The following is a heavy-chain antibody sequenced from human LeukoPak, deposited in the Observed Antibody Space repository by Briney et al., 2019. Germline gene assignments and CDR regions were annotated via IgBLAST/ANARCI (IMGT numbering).Heavy chain of an antibody. J-gene: IGHJ4*02. V-gene: IGHV3-48*03. CDR2: IGASGTTR. Sequence: PGGSLRLSCAVSGFPFSFYEMNWVRQAPGKGLEWVSNIGASGTTRYYADSVKGRFSISRDNAKSSLYLQMNSLRVEDTAVYYCALLAVASGFDYWGQGALVTVSS. CDR3: ALLAVASGFDY. D-gene: IGHD6-19*01. CDR1: GFPFSFYE.